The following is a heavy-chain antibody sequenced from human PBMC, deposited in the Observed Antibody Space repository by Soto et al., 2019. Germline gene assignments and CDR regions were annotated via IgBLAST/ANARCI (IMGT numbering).Heavy chain of an antibody. CDR2: ISGSGGST. V-gene: IGHV3-23*01. CDR1: GFTFSSYA. D-gene: IGHD3-10*01. CDR3: AKDLRVDYYGSGSYYAFDI. J-gene: IGHJ3*02. Sequence: GGSLRLSCAASGFTFSSYAMSWVRQAPGKGLEGVSAISGSGGSTYYSDSVKCRFTISRDNSKNTLYLQMNILRAEDTTGYYCAKDLRVDYYGSGSYYAFDIWGQGTMVTVSS.